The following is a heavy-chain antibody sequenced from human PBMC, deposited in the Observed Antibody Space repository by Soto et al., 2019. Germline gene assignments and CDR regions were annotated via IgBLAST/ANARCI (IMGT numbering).Heavy chain of an antibody. V-gene: IGHV4-31*03. D-gene: IGHD3-10*01. CDR2: IYYSGDT. CDR3: ARHLYGWGERFDP. CDR1: GGSIRTNHFY. J-gene: IGHJ5*02. Sequence: PSETLSLTCTVSGGSIRTNHFYWSWIRQHPGKGLEWIGYIYYSGDTYYSPSLESRVTISVDTSRNQFSLKLSSVTAADSAVYYCARHLYGWGERFDPWGQGTLVTVSS.